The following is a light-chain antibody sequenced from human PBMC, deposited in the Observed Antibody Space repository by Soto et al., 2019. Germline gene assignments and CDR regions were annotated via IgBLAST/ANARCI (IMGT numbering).Light chain of an antibody. Sequence: EIVMTQSPATLSVSPGEIATLSFSASQSVSSNLAWYQQKPGQAPRLLIYGASTRATGIPARFSCSWSGTEFTLASSGLKSADVAVDHFQENKKGPPKAFSQGTKLEIK. V-gene: IGKV3-15*01. J-gene: IGKJ5*01. CDR1: QSVSSN. CDR2: GAS. CDR3: QENKKGPPKA.